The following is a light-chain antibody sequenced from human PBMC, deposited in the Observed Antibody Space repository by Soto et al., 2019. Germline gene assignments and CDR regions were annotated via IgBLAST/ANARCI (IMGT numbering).Light chain of an antibody. CDR2: SAS. V-gene: IGKV3-11*01. CDR1: QSVNNN. CDR3: QQRSDWPLT. J-gene: IGKJ4*01. Sequence: EIVMTQSAVTLSVSPGERATLSCTASQSVNNNVAWYQQKPGHTPRLLIYSASIGATGTPARFSGFGSGTDFTLTISSLEPEDFAVYYCQQRSDWPLTFGGGTKVDI.